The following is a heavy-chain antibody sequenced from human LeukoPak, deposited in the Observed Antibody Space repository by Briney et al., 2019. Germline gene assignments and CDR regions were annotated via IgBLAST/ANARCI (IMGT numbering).Heavy chain of an antibody. CDR2: IYHSGST. J-gene: IGHJ6*03. Sequence: SETLSLTCTVSGGSISSSSYYWGWIRQPPGKGLEWIGEIYHSGSTNYNPSLKSRVTISVDKSKNQFSLKLSSVTAADTAVYYCARGELEQELGGTPQYYYYYMDVWGKGTTVTVSS. V-gene: IGHV4-39*07. CDR1: GGSISSSSYY. D-gene: IGHD1/OR15-1a*01. CDR3: ARGELEQELGGTPQYYYYYMDV.